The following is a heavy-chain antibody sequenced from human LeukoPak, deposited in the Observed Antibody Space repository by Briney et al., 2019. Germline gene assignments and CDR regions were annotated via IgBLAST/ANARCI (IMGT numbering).Heavy chain of an antibody. J-gene: IGHJ6*03. CDR2: IYYSGST. D-gene: IGHD1-20*01. CDR3: ARGPTYNWNSYYYYMDV. Sequence: SETLSLTCTVSGGSISSISYYWGWIRQPPGKGLEWIGHIYYSGSTFYNPSLKSRVTISVDTSKNQFSLKLSSVTAADTAVYYCARGPTYNWNSYYYYMDVWGKGTTVTVSS. CDR1: GGSISSISYY. V-gene: IGHV4-39*07.